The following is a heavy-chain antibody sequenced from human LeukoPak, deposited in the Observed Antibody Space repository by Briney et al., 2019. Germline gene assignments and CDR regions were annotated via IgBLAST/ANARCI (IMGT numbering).Heavy chain of an antibody. J-gene: IGHJ4*02. CDR2: IYYSGST. Sequence: SETLSLTCTVSGGSISSYYWSWIRQPPGKGLEWIGYIYYSGSTNYNPSLKSRVTISVDTSKNQFSLKLSSVTAADTAVYYCARSGYSSGWYGLASVYFDYWGQGTLVTVSS. CDR1: GGSISSYY. CDR3: ARSGYSSGWYGLASVYFDY. D-gene: IGHD6-19*01. V-gene: IGHV4-59*01.